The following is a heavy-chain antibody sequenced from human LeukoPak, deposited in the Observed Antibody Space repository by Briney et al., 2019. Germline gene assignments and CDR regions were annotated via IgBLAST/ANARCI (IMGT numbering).Heavy chain of an antibody. CDR1: GFTFSNYG. CDR3: ARVGGSGSFDS. V-gene: IGHV3-64*01. J-gene: IGHJ4*02. Sequence: GSLRLSCAASGFTFSNYGLSWVRQAPGKGMEYVSAIGYGGDTYYANSVKGRFTISRDISKNTLYLQMGSLRPEDMAVYYCARVGGSGSFDSWGQGTLVSVSS. D-gene: IGHD6-19*01. CDR2: IGYGGDT.